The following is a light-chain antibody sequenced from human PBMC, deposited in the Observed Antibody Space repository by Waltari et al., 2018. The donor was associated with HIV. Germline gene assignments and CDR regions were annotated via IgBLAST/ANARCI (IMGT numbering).Light chain of an antibody. CDR3: CAYAGSTTYVI. V-gene: IGLV2-23*02. J-gene: IGLJ2*01. CDR1: RSDVGGYNL. CDR2: EVS. Sequence: QSALTQPASVSGSPGQSLTIPCTGTRSDVGGYNLVPWYQQHPGKAPKLMIYEVSKRPSGVSNRFSGSKSGNTASLTISGLQAEDEADYYCCAYAGSTTYVIFGGGTKLTVL.